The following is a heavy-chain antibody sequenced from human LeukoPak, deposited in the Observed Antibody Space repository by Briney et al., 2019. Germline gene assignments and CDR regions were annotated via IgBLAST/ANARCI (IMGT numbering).Heavy chain of an antibody. J-gene: IGHJ5*02. D-gene: IGHD3-10*01. V-gene: IGHV3-23*01. CDR2: ISGSGGST. CDR1: GFTFSSYG. Sequence: PGGSLRLSCAASGFTFSSYGMSWVRQAPGKGPEWVSAISGSGGSTYYADSVKGRFTISRDNSKNTLYLQMNSLRAEDTAVYYCAKAAQGYYGSGSYYNWFDPWGQGTLVTVSS. CDR3: AKAAQGYYGSGSYYNWFDP.